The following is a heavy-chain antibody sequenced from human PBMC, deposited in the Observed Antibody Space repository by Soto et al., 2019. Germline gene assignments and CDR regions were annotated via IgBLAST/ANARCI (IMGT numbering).Heavy chain of an antibody. CDR2: IYPGDSDT. V-gene: IGHV5-51*01. D-gene: IGHD4-4*01. CDR3: ARRDVDDYSRHFDY. CDR1: GYSFTSYW. Sequence: GESLKISCKASGYSFTSYWIAWVRQMPGKGLEWMGIIYPGDSDTRYSPSFQGQVTISADKSISTAFLQWDSLKASDTAIYFCARRDVDDYSRHFDYWGQGTPVTVSS. J-gene: IGHJ4*02.